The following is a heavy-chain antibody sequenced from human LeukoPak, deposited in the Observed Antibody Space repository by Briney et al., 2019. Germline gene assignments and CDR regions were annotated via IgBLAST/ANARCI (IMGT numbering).Heavy chain of an antibody. D-gene: IGHD1-26*01. J-gene: IGHJ4*02. Sequence: ASVKVSCKASGGTFSSYAISWVRQAPGQRLEWMGWINAGNGNTKYSQKFQGRVTITRDTSASTAYMELSSLRSEDTAVYYCARESGELVYYFDYWGQGTLVTVSS. CDR3: ARESGELVYYFDY. V-gene: IGHV1-3*01. CDR1: GGTFSSYA. CDR2: INAGNGNT.